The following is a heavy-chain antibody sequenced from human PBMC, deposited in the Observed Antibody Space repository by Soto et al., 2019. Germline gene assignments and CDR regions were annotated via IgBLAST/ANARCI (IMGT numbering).Heavy chain of an antibody. CDR1: GGSFSGYY. Sequence: SETLSLTCAVYGGSFSGYYLSWIRQPPGKGLEWIGEINHSGSTNYNPSLKRRVTISVNTSKNQLSLKLSCVTAADTAVYYSARRRDHQDTAIVWFDPWGQGTLVTVSS. CDR3: ARRRDHQDTAIVWFDP. D-gene: IGHD5-18*01. V-gene: IGHV4-34*01. CDR2: INHSGST. J-gene: IGHJ5*02.